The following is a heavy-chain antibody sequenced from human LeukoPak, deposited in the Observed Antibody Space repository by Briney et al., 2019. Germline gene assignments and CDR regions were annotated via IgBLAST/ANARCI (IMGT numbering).Heavy chain of an antibody. J-gene: IGHJ4*02. CDR1: GFTFSGFW. V-gene: IGHV3-30*03. CDR3: ARDKSRGWPFDY. CDR2: ILNDGSSK. Sequence: GGSLRLSCAVSGFTFSGFWMSWSRQAPGKGLEWVGVILNDGSSKYYADSVKGRFTISRDNSKNTLYLQMNSLRAEDTAVYYCARDKSRGWPFDYWGQGTLVAVSS. D-gene: IGHD6-19*01.